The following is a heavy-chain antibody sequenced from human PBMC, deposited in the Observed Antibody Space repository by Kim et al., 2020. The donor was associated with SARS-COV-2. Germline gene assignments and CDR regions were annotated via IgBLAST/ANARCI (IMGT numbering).Heavy chain of an antibody. CDR2: I. D-gene: IGHD1-26*01. J-gene: IGHJ4*02. Sequence: IYYADAVKGRFTISRDNAKNSLYLQMNSLRAEDTAVYYGARASFVGATDYWGQGTLVTVSS. V-gene: IGHV3-21*01. CDR3: ARASFVGATDY.